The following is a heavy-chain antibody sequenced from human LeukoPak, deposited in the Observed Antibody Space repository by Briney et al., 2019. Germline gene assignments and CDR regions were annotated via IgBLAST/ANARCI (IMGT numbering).Heavy chain of an antibody. CDR2: IIPIFGTA. Sequence: EASVKVSCKASGGTFSSYAISWVRQAPGQGLEWMGGIIPIFGTANYAQKFQGRVTITADESTSTAYMELSSLRSEDTAVYYCASHCSGGSCYSGWFDPWGQGTLVTVSS. CDR3: ASHCSGGSCYSGWFDP. V-gene: IGHV1-69*13. D-gene: IGHD2-15*01. CDR1: GGTFSSYA. J-gene: IGHJ5*02.